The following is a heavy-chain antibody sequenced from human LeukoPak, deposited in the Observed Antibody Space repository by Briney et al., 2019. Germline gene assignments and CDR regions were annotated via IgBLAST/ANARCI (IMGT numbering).Heavy chain of an antibody. CDR2: IYYSGST. D-gene: IGHD6-13*01. CDR1: GGSISSSSYY. J-gene: IGHJ4*02. Sequence: SKTLSLTCTVSGGSISSSSYYWGWIRQPPGKGLEWIGSIYYSGSTYYNPSLKSRVTISVDTSKNQFSLKLSSVTAADTAVYYCARISAAGTEYYFDYWGQGTLVTVSS. CDR3: ARISAAGTEYYFDY. V-gene: IGHV4-39*07.